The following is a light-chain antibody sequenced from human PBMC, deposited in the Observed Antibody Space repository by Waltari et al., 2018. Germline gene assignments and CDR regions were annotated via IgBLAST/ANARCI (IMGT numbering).Light chain of an antibody. J-gene: IGLJ2*01. CDR2: QDS. CDR3: QACDSASAVV. CDR1: KLETKY. V-gene: IGLV3-1*01. Sequence: SDELTQPPSLSVSPGQTASIPCSGDKLETKYVCWYQQRPGHSPLLVIYQDSRRPSESPERFSGSNAGNTATLTVSGTQAMDEADYYCQACDSASAVVFGGGTKLIVL.